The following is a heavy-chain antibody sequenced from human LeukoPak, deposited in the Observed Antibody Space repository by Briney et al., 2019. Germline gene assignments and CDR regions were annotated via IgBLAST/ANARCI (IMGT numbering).Heavy chain of an antibody. CDR2: ISGSGGYT. D-gene: IGHD1-1*01. J-gene: IGHJ4*02. Sequence: PGGPLRLSCVASGFTFSDYAMSWVRQAPGRGLEWVAAISGSGGYTYYADSVKGRFTISRDNSKNTLYLHMNSLRVEDTAVYYCAKDQLIVHFDYWGQGTLVTVSS. CDR3: AKDQLIVHFDY. CDR1: GFTFSDYA. V-gene: IGHV3-23*01.